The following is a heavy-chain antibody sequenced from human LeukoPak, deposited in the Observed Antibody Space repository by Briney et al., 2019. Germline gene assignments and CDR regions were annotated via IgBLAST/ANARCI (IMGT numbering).Heavy chain of an antibody. J-gene: IGHJ4*02. CDR1: GFTFSSYS. CDR2: ISYDGSNK. Sequence: GGSLRLSCAASGFTFSSYSMNWVRQAPGKGLEWVAVISYDGSNKYYADSVKGRFTISRDNSKNTLYLQMNSLRAEDTAVYYCAGRGYDSSGFRYWGQGTLVTVSS. V-gene: IGHV3-30*03. D-gene: IGHD3-22*01. CDR3: AGRGYDSSGFRY.